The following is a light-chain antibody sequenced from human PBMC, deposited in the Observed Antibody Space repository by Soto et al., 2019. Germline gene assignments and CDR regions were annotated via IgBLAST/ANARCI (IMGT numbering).Light chain of an antibody. Sequence: EVVLTQFPGTMSLSPGEGATLSCRASQSINNAFLTWYQQRPGQPPRLLISSSSTRATGIPGRFSGSGSGTDFTLTISRLEPEDFAVYYCQHYDTVSLTFGGGTKIEI. V-gene: IGKV3-20*01. J-gene: IGKJ4*01. CDR1: QSINNAF. CDR2: SSS. CDR3: QHYDTVSLT.